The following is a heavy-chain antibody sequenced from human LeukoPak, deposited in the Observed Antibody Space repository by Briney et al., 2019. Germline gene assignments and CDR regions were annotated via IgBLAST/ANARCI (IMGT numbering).Heavy chain of an antibody. CDR1: GFTVSSNY. V-gene: IGHV3-53*01. J-gene: IGHJ4*02. Sequence: GGSLRLSCAASGFTVSSNYMSWVRQAPGKGLEWVSVIYSGGSTYYADSVKGRFTISRDNSKSTLYLQMNSLRAEDTAVYYCARDIAYDSSGYYSPHFDYWGQGTLVTVSS. CDR3: ARDIAYDSSGYYSPHFDY. D-gene: IGHD3-22*01. CDR2: IYSGGST.